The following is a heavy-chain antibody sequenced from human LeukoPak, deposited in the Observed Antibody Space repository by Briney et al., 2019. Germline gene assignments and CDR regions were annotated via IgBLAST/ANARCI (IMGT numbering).Heavy chain of an antibody. CDR1: GRSISSYY. Sequence: SETLSLTCTVSGRSISSYYWSWIRQPPGKGREWIGYIYYSGSTNYNPSLKRRVTISVDTSKNQFSLKLSSVTAADTAVYYCARALYYYDSSGYYYFDYWGQGTLVTVSS. J-gene: IGHJ4*02. V-gene: IGHV4-59*01. CDR2: IYYSGST. D-gene: IGHD3-22*01. CDR3: ARALYYYDSSGYYYFDY.